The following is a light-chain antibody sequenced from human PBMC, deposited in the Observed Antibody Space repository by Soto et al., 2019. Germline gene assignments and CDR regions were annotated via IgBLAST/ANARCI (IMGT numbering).Light chain of an antibody. CDR1: TSDVAYYDL. CDR2: EVH. Sequence: QSALTQPASVSGSPGQSITISCAGTTSDVAYYDLVSWYQQHPGRAPKLLIYEVHKRSSGISVRFSGSKSGATASLTISGLLPEDEAVYFCCTYAGHVPKFGGGTKLTVL. V-gene: IGLV2-23*02. CDR3: CTYAGHVPK. J-gene: IGLJ2*01.